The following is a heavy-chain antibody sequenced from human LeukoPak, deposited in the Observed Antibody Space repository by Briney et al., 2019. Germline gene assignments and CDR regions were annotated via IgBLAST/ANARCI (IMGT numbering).Heavy chain of an antibody. D-gene: IGHD4-23*01. J-gene: IGHJ5*02. Sequence: GGSLRLSCAASGFTFSSYWMSWVRQAPGKGLEWVANIKQDGSEKYYVDSVKGRFTISRDNAKNSLYLQMNSLRAEDTAIYYCAKDRASGGPGVRFNPWGQGTLVTVSA. CDR2: IKQDGSEK. CDR3: AKDRASGGPGVRFNP. CDR1: GFTFSSYW. V-gene: IGHV3-7*03.